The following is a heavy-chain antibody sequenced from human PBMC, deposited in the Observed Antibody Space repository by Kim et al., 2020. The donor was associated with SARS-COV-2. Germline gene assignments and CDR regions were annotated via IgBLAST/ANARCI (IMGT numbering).Heavy chain of an antibody. CDR1: GYTFTSYG. V-gene: IGHV1-18*01. CDR3: ARHSEMAAHGYYYGMDV. J-gene: IGHJ6*02. Sequence: ASVKVSCKASGYTFTSYGISWVRQAPGQGLEWMGWISAYNGNTNYAQKLQGRVTMTTDTSTSTAYMELRSLRSDDTAVYYCARHSEMAAHGYYYGMDVWGQGTTVTVSS. D-gene: IGHD6-19*01. CDR2: ISAYNGNT.